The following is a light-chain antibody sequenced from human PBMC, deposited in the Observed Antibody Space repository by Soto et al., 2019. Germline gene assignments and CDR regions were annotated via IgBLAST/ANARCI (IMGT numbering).Light chain of an antibody. J-gene: IGKJ2*01. CDR3: QQYGGSRVT. Sequence: EIVLTQSPGTLSLSPGERATLSCRASQSVSRSYLAWYQQKPGQAPRLVIYGASSRATGIPDRFSGSGSGTDFTLTISRLEPEDFSVYYCQQYGGSRVTFGQWTKLEIK. CDR2: GAS. CDR1: QSVSRSY. V-gene: IGKV3-20*01.